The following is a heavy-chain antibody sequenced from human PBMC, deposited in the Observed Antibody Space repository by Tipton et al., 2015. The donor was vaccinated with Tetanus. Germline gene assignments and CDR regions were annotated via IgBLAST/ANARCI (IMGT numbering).Heavy chain of an antibody. J-gene: IGHJ4*02. Sequence: TLSLTCTVSGGSVRSGSYYWNWNRQPPGKGLEWIGYISYSGSTNSNYSLKSRITISQDTSKNQFSLKLTSVTAADTAVYYCARANYDFPKKGPFDSWGQGTLVIVSS. CDR3: ARANYDFPKKGPFDS. CDR1: GGSVRSGSYY. D-gene: IGHD3-3*01. V-gene: IGHV4-61*01. CDR2: ISYSGST.